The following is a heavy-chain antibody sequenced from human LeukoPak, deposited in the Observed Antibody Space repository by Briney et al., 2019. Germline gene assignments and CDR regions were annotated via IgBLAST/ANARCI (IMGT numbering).Heavy chain of an antibody. Sequence: SETLSLTCTVSGGSISSYYWSWIRQPPGKGLEWIGYIYYSGSTNYNPSLKSRVTISVDTSKNQFSLKLSSVTAADTAVYYCARGEVMVRGLHFDYWGQGTLVTVSS. CDR2: IYYSGST. V-gene: IGHV4-59*01. CDR3: ARGEVMVRGLHFDY. J-gene: IGHJ4*02. D-gene: IGHD3-10*01. CDR1: GGSISSYY.